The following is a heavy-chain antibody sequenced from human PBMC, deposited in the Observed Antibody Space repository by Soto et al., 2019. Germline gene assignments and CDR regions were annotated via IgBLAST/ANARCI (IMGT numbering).Heavy chain of an antibody. CDR3: VKDWTGKNCPCMDV. J-gene: IGHJ6*02. V-gene: IGHV3-23*01. CDR2: IGGSDDKT. D-gene: IGHD2-8*02. Sequence: VQLLESGGGLVQPGGSLRVSCAASGFTLSNYAMSWVRQAQGKGLEWVSTIGGSDDKTYYAASVKGRFTISRDKSRNTLYLQMYSLRAEDTAVYYCVKDWTGKNCPCMDVWGQGTTVTVSS. CDR1: GFTLSNYA.